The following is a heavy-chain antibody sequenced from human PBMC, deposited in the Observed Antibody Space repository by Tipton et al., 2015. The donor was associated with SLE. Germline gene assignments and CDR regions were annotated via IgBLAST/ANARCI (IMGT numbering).Heavy chain of an antibody. CDR1: GGSISSYY. Sequence: TLSLTCTVSGGSISSYYWGWIRQPPGKGLEWIGSIYYSGSTYYNPSLKSRVTISVDTSKNQFSLKLSSVTAADTAVYYCARGGRAPLRSSWSNAFDIWGQGTMVTVSS. V-gene: IGHV4-39*07. D-gene: IGHD6-13*01. J-gene: IGHJ3*02. CDR2: IYYSGST. CDR3: ARGGRAPLRSSWSNAFDI.